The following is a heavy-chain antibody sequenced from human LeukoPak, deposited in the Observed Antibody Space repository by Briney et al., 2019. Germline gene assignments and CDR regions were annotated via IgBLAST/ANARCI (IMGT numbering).Heavy chain of an antibody. V-gene: IGHV3-30*02. Sequence: PGGSLRLSCAASGFTFSSYGMHWVRQAPGKGLEWVAFIRYDGSNKYYADSVKGRFTISRDNSKNTLYLQMNSLRAEDTAVYYCARDVHGHEDVLLWFGEFEMQLDYWGQGTLVTVSS. CDR1: GFTFSSYG. J-gene: IGHJ4*02. D-gene: IGHD3-10*01. CDR2: IRYDGSNK. CDR3: ARDVHGHEDVLLWFGEFEMQLDY.